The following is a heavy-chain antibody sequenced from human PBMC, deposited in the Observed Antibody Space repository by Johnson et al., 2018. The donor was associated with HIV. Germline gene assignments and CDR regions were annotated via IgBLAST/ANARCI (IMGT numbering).Heavy chain of an antibody. D-gene: IGHD5-18*01. CDR2: INWNGGST. CDR3: ARDRGGSSYCWVAFDI. CDR1: GFTFDNFA. V-gene: IGHV3-20*04. J-gene: IGHJ3*02. Sequence: VHLVESGGSVVRPGGSLRLSCAASGFTFDNFAMSWVRQAPGKGLEWVSGINWNGGSTSYADSVKGRFTISRDNAKTSLYLQVNSLGAEDTALYYCARDRGGSSYCWVAFDIWGQGTMVTVSS.